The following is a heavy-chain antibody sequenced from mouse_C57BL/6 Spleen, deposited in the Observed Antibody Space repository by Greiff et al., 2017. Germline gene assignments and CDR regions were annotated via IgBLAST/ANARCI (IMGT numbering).Heavy chain of an antibody. Sequence: EVNLVESEGGLVQPGSSMKLSCTASGFTFSDYYMAWVRQVPEKGLEWVANINYDGSSTYYLDSLKSRFIISRDNAKNILYLQMSSLKSEDTATYYCARIPYYYGSSLYFDYWGQGTTLTVSS. CDR3: ARIPYYYGSSLYFDY. D-gene: IGHD1-1*01. V-gene: IGHV5-16*01. J-gene: IGHJ2*01. CDR1: GFTFSDYY. CDR2: INYDGSST.